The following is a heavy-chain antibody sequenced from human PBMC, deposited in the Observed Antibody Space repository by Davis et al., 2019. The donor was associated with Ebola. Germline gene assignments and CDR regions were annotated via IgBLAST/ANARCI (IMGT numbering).Heavy chain of an antibody. CDR2: IFSSDRK. D-gene: IGHD6-6*01. CDR3: ARIIEGSTSSGFDC. Sequence: SGPTLVKPTETLTLTCTVSGFSLSNARMGVSWMRQPPGKALEWLAHIFSSDRKSYSTSLKGRVTISKDTSKGQVVLTMTNVDPVDTATYYCARIIEGSTSSGFDCWGQGTLVTVSS. V-gene: IGHV2-26*01. J-gene: IGHJ4*02. CDR1: GFSLSNARMG.